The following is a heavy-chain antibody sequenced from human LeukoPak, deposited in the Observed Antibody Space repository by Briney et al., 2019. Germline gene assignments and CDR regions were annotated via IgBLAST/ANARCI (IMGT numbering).Heavy chain of an antibody. Sequence: PGRSLRLSCAASGFSFSNYDMHWVRQAPGKRLEWVAVIWYDGSNKYYADSVKGRFTISRDNSKNTLYLQMNSLRVEDTAVYYCARGDPTVTTKQNFDYWGQGTLVTVSS. CDR1: GFSFSNYD. D-gene: IGHD4-17*01. CDR3: ARGDPTVTTKQNFDY. J-gene: IGHJ4*02. V-gene: IGHV3-33*01. CDR2: IWYDGSNK.